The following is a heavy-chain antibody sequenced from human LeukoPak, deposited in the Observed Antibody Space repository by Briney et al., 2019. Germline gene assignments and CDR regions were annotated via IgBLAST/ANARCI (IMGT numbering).Heavy chain of an antibody. D-gene: IGHD3-10*01. CDR1: GYTFTSYG. CDR2: ISAYNGNT. J-gene: IGHJ4*02. CDR3: ARDTLPFYGSDY. V-gene: IGHV1-18*04. Sequence: GASVKVSCKASGYTFTSYGISWVRQAPGQGLKWMGWISAYNGNTNYAQKLQGRFTMTTDTSTSTDYMELRSLRSDDTAVYYCARDTLPFYGSDYWGQGTLVTVSS.